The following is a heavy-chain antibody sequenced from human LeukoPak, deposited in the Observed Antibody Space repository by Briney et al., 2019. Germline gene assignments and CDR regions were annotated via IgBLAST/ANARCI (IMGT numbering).Heavy chain of an antibody. J-gene: IGHJ6*02. V-gene: IGHV4-39*02. CDR3: ARDAYYDILTGYYRRYGMDV. CDR1: GGSISSSSYY. CDR2: IYYSGST. Sequence: SETLSLTCTVSGGSISSSSYYWGWIRQPPGKGLEWIGSIYYSGSTYYNPSLKSRVTISVDTSKNQFSLKLSSVTAADTAVYYCARDAYYDILTGYYRRYGMDVWGQGTTVTVSS. D-gene: IGHD3-9*01.